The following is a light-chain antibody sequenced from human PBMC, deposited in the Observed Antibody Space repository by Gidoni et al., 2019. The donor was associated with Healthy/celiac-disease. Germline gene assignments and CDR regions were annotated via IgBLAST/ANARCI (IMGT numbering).Light chain of an antibody. CDR3: QQYDNLLS. CDR2: DAS. Sequence: IQMPQSPFSLSASVGDRVTITCQASQDISNYLNWYQQKPGKAPKLLIYDASNLETGVPSRFSGSGSGTDFTFTISSLQPEDIATYYCQQYDNLLSFGPGTKVDIK. V-gene: IGKV1-33*01. J-gene: IGKJ3*01. CDR1: QDISNY.